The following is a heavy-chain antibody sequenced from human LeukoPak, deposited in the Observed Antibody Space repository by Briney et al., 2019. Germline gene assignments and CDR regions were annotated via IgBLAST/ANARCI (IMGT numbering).Heavy chain of an antibody. CDR2: ISYDGSNK. V-gene: IGHV3-30-3*01. Sequence: GRSLRLSCAASGFTFSSYAMHWVRQAPGKGLEWVAVISYDGSNKYYADSVKGRFTISRDNSKNTLYLQMNSLRAEDTAVYYCSREDRYSYGYDYWGQGTLVTVSS. J-gene: IGHJ4*02. CDR1: GFTFSSYA. D-gene: IGHD5-18*01. CDR3: SREDRYSYGYDY.